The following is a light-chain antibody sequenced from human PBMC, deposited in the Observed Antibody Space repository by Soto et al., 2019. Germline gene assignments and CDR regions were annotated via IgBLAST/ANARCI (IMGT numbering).Light chain of an antibody. CDR3: QQYYSIPLT. J-gene: IGKJ4*01. V-gene: IGKV3-15*01. Sequence: EVVMTQSPATLSVSPGERVTFSCRASQSVTTNLAWYQHKPGQSPRLLISDASTGASGIPPRFSGSGSGTDFTLTISSLQAEDVAVYYCQQYYSIPLTFGGGTKVDIK. CDR2: DAS. CDR1: QSVTTN.